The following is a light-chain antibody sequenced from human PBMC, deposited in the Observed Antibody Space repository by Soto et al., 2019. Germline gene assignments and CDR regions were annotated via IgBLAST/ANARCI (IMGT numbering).Light chain of an antibody. V-gene: IGLV2-11*01. CDR3: CSYAGSYTLV. CDR2: DVS. J-gene: IGLJ1*01. CDR1: STDVGGYNY. Sequence: QSALTQPRSVSGSPGQSVTISCTGTSTDVGGYNYLSWYRHHPGKAPKLMIYDVSKRPAGVPDRFSGSKSANTASLTISGLQAEDEADYFCCSYAGSYTLVFGSGTKVTVL.